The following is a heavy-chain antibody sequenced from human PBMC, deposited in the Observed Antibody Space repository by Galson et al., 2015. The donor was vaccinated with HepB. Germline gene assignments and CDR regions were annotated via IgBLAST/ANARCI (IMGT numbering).Heavy chain of an antibody. V-gene: IGHV3-48*01. CDR3: ARDRYCSGGSCPADY. CDR1: GFTFSSYS. CDR2: ISSSSSTI. Sequence: SLRLSCAASGFTFSSYSMNWVRQAPGKGLEWVSYISSSSSTIYYADSVKGRFTISRDNAKNSLYLQMNSLRAEDTAVYYCARDRYCSGGSCPADYWGQGTLVTVSS. D-gene: IGHD2-15*01. J-gene: IGHJ4*02.